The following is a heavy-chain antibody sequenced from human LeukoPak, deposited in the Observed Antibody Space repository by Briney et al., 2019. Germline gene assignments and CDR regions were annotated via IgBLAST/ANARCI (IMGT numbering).Heavy chain of an antibody. D-gene: IGHD2-8*02. CDR2: IKQDGSDK. CDR3: ARGVPTGVDYFDY. V-gene: IGHV3-7*01. Sequence: PGGSLRLSCAASGFAFSNYNMNWVRQAPGRGLEWVAVIKQDGSDKYYVDSLKGRFTISRDNAKNSLYLKMNSLRAEDTAVYYCARGVPTGVDYFDYWGQGTLVTVSS. J-gene: IGHJ4*02. CDR1: GFAFSNYN.